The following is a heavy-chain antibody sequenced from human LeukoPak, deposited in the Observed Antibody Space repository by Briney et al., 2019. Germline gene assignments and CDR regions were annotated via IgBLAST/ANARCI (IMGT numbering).Heavy chain of an antibody. V-gene: IGHV1-69*02. CDR1: GGTFISYT. CDR2: IIAILGIA. D-gene: IGHD4-17*01. CDR3: ARARTPYGDFDY. J-gene: IGHJ4*02. Sequence: SVKVSCKGSGGTFISYTISWVGQAPGQGGEWMGGIIAILGIANYVQKFQGRVTINADKSTRTAYMELSSLRSEDTAVYYCARARTPYGDFDYWGQGTLVTVSS.